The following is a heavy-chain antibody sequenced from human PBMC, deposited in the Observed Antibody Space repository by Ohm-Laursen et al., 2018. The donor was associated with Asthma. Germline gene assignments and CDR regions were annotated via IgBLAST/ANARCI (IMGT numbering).Heavy chain of an antibody. CDR3: ARDPNWAEGY. J-gene: IGHJ4*02. CDR1: GGTFNTYV. V-gene: IGHV1-69*13. Sequence: SVKVSCKSLGGTFNTYVIGWVRQAPGQGLEWMGGINSVFGTTTYPQKFQDRVTITADDSTSTVYMELSSLRSEDTAVYYCARDPNWAEGYWGQGTLVTVSS. D-gene: IGHD7-27*01. CDR2: INSVFGTT.